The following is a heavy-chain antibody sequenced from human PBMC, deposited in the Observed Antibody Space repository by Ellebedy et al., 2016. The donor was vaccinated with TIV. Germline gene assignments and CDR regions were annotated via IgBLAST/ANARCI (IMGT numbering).Heavy chain of an antibody. J-gene: IGHJ4*02. CDR1: GGSISSSSYY. CDR3: ARLSDNYSSSCDY. Sequence: SETLSLTXTVSGGSISSSSYYWGWIRQPPGKGLEWIGSIYYSGSTYYNPSLKSRVTISVDTSKNQFSLKLSSVTAADTAVYYCARLSDNYSSSCDYWGQGTLVTVSS. V-gene: IGHV4-39*01. CDR2: IYYSGST. D-gene: IGHD6-13*01.